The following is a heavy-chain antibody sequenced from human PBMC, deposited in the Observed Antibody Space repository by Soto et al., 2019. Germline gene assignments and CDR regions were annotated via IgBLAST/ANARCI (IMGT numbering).Heavy chain of an antibody. Sequence: LRLSCAASGFTFSSYAMSWVRQAPGKGLEWVSAISGSGGSTYYADSVKGRFTISRDNSKNTLYLQMNSLRAEDTAVYYCAKGPSPYYDILDGSLYYFDYWGQGTLVTVSS. D-gene: IGHD3-9*01. CDR1: GFTFSSYA. V-gene: IGHV3-23*01. CDR3: AKGPSPYYDILDGSLYYFDY. CDR2: ISGSGGST. J-gene: IGHJ4*02.